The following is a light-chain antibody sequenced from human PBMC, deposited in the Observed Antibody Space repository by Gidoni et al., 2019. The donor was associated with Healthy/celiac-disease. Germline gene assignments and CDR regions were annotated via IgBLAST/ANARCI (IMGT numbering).Light chain of an antibody. J-gene: IGLJ3*02. CDR1: SRDVGAYKY. CDR3: SSYAGSNNWV. CDR2: EVS. Sequence: QSALTQPPSASGYPGQSVTISCTGTSRDVGAYKYVSWYPQHPGKVPNLMIYEVSKRPSGVPDRFSGSKSGNTASLTVSGLQAEDEADYYCSSYAGSNNWVFGGGTKVTVL. V-gene: IGLV2-8*01.